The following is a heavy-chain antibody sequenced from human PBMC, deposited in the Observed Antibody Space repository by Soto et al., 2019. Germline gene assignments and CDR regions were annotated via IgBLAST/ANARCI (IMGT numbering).Heavy chain of an antibody. Sequence: VQLVQSGAEVKKPGSSVRVSCKASGTIFSSYTISWVRQAPGQGLEWMGRIIPILGETNSAQKFQGRVTLTADKPTNTAYMELNSLRLEDTALYYCARGLGGRMDDWGQGTTVTVSS. V-gene: IGHV1-69*08. J-gene: IGHJ6*02. CDR2: IIPILGET. CDR3: ARGLGGRMDD. D-gene: IGHD3-16*01. CDR1: GTIFSSYT.